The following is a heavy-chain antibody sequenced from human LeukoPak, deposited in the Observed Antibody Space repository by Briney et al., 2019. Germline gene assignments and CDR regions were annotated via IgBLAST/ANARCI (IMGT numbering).Heavy chain of an antibody. V-gene: IGHV4-30-2*01. CDR3: ARAMVVAATHFDS. CDR2: IYHSGST. J-gene: IGHJ4*02. D-gene: IGHD2-15*01. CDR1: GVSISSGGYC. Sequence: SETLSLTCAVSGVSISSGGYCWSWIRQPPGKGLEWLGYIYHSGSTYYNPSLKSRVTISVDRFKNQFSLKLSSVTAADTAVYYCARAMVVAATHFDSWGQGTLVTVSS.